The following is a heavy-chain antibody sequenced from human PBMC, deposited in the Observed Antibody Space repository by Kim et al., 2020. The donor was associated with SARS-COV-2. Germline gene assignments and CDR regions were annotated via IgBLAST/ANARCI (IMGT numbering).Heavy chain of an antibody. CDR1: GYSFTSYW. D-gene: IGHD6-13*01. Sequence: GESLKISCKGSGYSFTSYWIGWVRQMPGKGLEWMGIIYPGDSDTRYSPSFQGQVTISADKSISTAYLQWSSLKASDTAMYYCARPIGSSSWYLGGVPDWGQGTLVTVSS. CDR2: IYPGDSDT. CDR3: ARPIGSSSWYLGGVPD. J-gene: IGHJ4*02. V-gene: IGHV5-51*01.